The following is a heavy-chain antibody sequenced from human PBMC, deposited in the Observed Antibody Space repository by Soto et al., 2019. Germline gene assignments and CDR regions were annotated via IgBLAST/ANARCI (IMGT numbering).Heavy chain of an antibody. Sequence: GGSLRLSCVASGFSFDDFVMNWVRQRPGKGLEWVSSVSWNSGAKLYADSVKGRLAISRDSAKKSVYLQMNSLRPDDTAFYYCAKGVATAVPALDYWGQGTLVTVS. CDR3: AKGVATAVPALDY. CDR2: VSWNSGAK. J-gene: IGHJ4*02. D-gene: IGHD2-21*02. V-gene: IGHV3-9*01. CDR1: GFSFDDFV.